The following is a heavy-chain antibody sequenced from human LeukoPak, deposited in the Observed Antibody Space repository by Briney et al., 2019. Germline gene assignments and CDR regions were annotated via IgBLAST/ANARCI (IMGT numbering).Heavy chain of an antibody. CDR3: ARQRITIVRGDPYYFDY. V-gene: IGHV4-59*08. CDR1: GGSISSYY. CDR2: IYYSGST. J-gene: IGHJ4*02. D-gene: IGHD3-10*01. Sequence: SETLSLTCTVSGGSISSYYWSWIRQPPGKGLEWIRYIYYSGSTNYNPSLKSRVTISVDTSKNQFSLKLSSVTAADTAVYYCARQRITIVRGDPYYFDYWGQGTLVTVSS.